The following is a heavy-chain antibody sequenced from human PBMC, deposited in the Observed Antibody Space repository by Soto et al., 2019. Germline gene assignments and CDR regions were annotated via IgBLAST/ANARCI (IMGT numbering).Heavy chain of an antibody. Sequence: QLQLQESGPGLLKPSETLSLTCTVSGDSISSGNYRWGWVRQTPGKGLEWIGNIYSTGNTYYNPCLKSRATISGDTSKNQFSLKLSIVTAADTAVYYCTSRLGYGYAMDVWGHGTAVTVSS. J-gene: IGHJ6*02. CDR3: TSRLGYGYAMDV. D-gene: IGHD1-1*01. V-gene: IGHV4-39*01. CDR2: IYSTGNT. CDR1: GDSISSGNYR.